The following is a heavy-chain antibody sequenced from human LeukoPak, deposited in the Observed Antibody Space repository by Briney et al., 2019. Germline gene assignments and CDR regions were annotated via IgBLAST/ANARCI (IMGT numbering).Heavy chain of an antibody. J-gene: IGHJ6*04. Sequence: GGALRLSCVASGFTFSKARMSWVRQAPGEGVEWVSYISSSGSTIYYADSVKGRFTVSRDNSRNTLYLQMNSLRAEDTAVYYCAELGITMIGGVWGKGTTVTISS. CDR1: GFTFSKAR. CDR3: AELGITMIGGV. CDR2: ISSSGSTI. V-gene: IGHV3-48*01. D-gene: IGHD3-10*02.